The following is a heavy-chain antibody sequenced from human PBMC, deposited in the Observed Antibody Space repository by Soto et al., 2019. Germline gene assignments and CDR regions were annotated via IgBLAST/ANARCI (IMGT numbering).Heavy chain of an antibody. J-gene: IGHJ6*02. CDR3: ASDLSHRGSRGQYYYGMDV. V-gene: IGHV1-24*01. Sequence: ASVKVSCKVSGYTLTELSMHWVRQAPGKGLEWMGGFDPEDGETIYAQKFQGRVTMTEDTSTDTAYMELSSLRSEDTAVYYCASDLSHRGSRGQYYYGMDVWGQGTTVTVSS. CDR1: GYTLTELS. CDR2: FDPEDGET. D-gene: IGHD5-12*01.